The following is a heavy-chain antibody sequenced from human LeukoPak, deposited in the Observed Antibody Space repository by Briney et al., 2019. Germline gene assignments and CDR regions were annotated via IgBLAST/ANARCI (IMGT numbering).Heavy chain of an antibody. V-gene: IGHV4-34*01. CDR2: INHSGST. Sequence: SETLSLTCAVYGGSFSGYYWSWIRQPPGKGPEWIGEINHSGSTNYNPSLKSRVTISVDTSKNQFSLKLSSVTAADTAVYYCARSYSSSWGRAWFDPWGQGTLVTVSS. D-gene: IGHD6-13*01. J-gene: IGHJ5*02. CDR1: GGSFSGYY. CDR3: ARSYSSSWGRAWFDP.